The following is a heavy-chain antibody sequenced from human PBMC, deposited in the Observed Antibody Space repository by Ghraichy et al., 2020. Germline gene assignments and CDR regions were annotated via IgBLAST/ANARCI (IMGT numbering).Heavy chain of an antibody. CDR2: ISGSGGST. CDR1: GFTFSSYA. V-gene: IGHV3-23*01. Sequence: GGSLRLSCAASGFTFSSYAMSWVRQAPGKGLEWVSAISGSGGSTYYADSVKGRFTISRDNSKNTLYLQMNSLRAEDTAVYYCAKDLGTTFGGVIVPPYYFDYWGQGTLVTVSS. D-gene: IGHD3-16*02. CDR3: AKDLGTTFGGVIVPPYYFDY. J-gene: IGHJ4*02.